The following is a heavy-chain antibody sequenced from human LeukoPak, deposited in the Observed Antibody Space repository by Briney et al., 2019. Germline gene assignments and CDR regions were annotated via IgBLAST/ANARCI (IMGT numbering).Heavy chain of an antibody. Sequence: SETLSLTCTVSGGSISNYYWIWIRQPAGKGLEWIGRIYTSGSTDYNPSLKSRVTISVDTSKNQFSLKLSSVTAADTAVYYCASLAVAGTSASTPFDYWGQGTLVTVSS. V-gene: IGHV4-4*07. CDR3: ASLAVAGTSASTPFDY. CDR1: GGSISNYY. D-gene: IGHD6-19*01. J-gene: IGHJ4*02. CDR2: IYTSGST.